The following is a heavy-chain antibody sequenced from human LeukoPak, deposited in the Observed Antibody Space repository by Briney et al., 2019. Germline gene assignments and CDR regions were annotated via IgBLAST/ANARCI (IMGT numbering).Heavy chain of an antibody. CDR1: GFSFDDYA. D-gene: IGHD2-21*02. CDR2: ITWHSGKV. J-gene: IGHJ4*02. CDR3: AKGVTEDRGLVDY. Sequence: GGSLRLSCAASGFSFDDYAMHWVRQAPGKGLEWVSGITWHSGKVVYADSVKGRFTISRDNAKNSLYLQMNSLRTEDTALYFCAKGVTEDRGLVDYWGQGTLVTVSS. V-gene: IGHV3-9*01.